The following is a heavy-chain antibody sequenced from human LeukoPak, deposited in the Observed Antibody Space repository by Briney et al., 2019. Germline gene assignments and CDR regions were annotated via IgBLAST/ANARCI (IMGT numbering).Heavy chain of an antibody. CDR3: ARGGSSSSEFDY. J-gene: IGHJ4*02. Sequence: SETLSLTCTVSGVSISSYYWSWIRQPAGKGLEWIGRIYTSGSTNYNPSLKSRVTMSVDTSKNQFSLKLSSVTGADTAVYYCARGGSSSSEFDYWGQGTLVTVSS. CDR2: IYTSGST. D-gene: IGHD6-6*01. CDR1: GVSISSYY. V-gene: IGHV4-4*07.